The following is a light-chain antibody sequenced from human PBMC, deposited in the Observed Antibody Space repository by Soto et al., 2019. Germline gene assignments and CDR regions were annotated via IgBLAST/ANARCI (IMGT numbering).Light chain of an antibody. Sequence: EKVMTQSPATLSVSPGERATLSCRASQSVTSYLAWYQQKPGQAPRLLIYDVSNRASGIPARFSGSGSETDFTLTISSLEPEDFAVYYCQQRSDWPLTFGQGTRLEIK. CDR2: DVS. V-gene: IGKV3-11*01. J-gene: IGKJ5*01. CDR1: QSVTSY. CDR3: QQRSDWPLT.